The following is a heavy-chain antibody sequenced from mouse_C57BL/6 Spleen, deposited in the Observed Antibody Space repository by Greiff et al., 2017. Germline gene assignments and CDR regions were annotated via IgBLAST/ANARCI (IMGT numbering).Heavy chain of an antibody. J-gene: IGHJ4*01. D-gene: IGHD3-2*02. CDR1: GYTFTDYE. Sequence: VQLQQSGAELVRPGASVTLSCTASGYTFTDYEMHWVKQTPVHGLEWIGAIDPDTGGTAYNQKFKGKAILTADRSTSTVYMELRSLTSEDAAVYYYTRTTQARDAMDYWGQGTSVTVSS. V-gene: IGHV1-15*01. CDR2: IDPDTGGT. CDR3: TRTTQARDAMDY.